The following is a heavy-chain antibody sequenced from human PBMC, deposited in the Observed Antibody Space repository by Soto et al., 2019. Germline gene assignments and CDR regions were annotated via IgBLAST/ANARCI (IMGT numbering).Heavy chain of an antibody. V-gene: IGHV5-51*01. Sequence: PGESLKISCKGSGYSFTTYWIAWVRQMPGKGLEWMGIIYPGDSDTRYSPSFQGQVTISVDKSVNTAYLQWSSLKASDTAMYYCARRITVRVVDSSDWYIDYWGQGTLVTVSS. D-gene: IGHD3-22*01. J-gene: IGHJ4*02. CDR2: IYPGDSDT. CDR1: GYSFTTYW. CDR3: ARRITVRVVDSSDWYIDY.